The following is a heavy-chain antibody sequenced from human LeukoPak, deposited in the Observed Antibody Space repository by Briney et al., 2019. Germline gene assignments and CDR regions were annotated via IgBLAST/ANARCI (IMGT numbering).Heavy chain of an antibody. CDR3: ARVSGYSYGYRSLFDY. D-gene: IGHD5-18*01. J-gene: IGHJ4*02. V-gene: IGHV3-48*03. Sequence: GGSLRLSCVVSGFTFSSYEMNWVRQAPGKGLEWVSYISSSGRTMYYADSVKGRFTISRDNAKNSLYLQMNRLRAEDTAVYYCARVSGYSYGYRSLFDYWGQGTLVTVSS. CDR1: GFTFSSYE. CDR2: ISSSGRTM.